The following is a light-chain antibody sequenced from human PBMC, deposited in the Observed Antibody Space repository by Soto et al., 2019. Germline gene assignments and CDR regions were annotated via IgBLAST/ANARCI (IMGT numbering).Light chain of an antibody. J-gene: IGKJ5*01. CDR2: DAS. CDR1: QSVSSY. Sequence: EIVLAQSPATLSLSPGEIATLSCRASQSVSSYLAWYQQKPGQAPRLLIYDASNRATGIPARFSGSGSGTDFTLTISSLEAEDFAVYYCQQRSNWPFTFGQGTRLEIK. V-gene: IGKV3-11*01. CDR3: QQRSNWPFT.